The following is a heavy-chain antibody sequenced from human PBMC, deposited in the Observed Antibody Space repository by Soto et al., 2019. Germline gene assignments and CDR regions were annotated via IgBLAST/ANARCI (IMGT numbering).Heavy chain of an antibody. V-gene: IGHV1-69*13. CDR1: GGTFSSYA. J-gene: IGHJ6*02. D-gene: IGHD2-15*01. Sequence: SVKVSCEASGGTFSSYAISWVRQAPGQGPEWMGGIIPIFGTANYAQKFQGRVTITADESTSTAYMELSSLRSEDTAVYYCASPSLYCSGGSCDYYYGMDVWGQGTTVTVSS. CDR2: IIPIFGTA. CDR3: ASPSLYCSGGSCDYYYGMDV.